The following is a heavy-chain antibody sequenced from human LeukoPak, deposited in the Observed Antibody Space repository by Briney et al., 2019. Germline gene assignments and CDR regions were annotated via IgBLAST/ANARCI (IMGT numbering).Heavy chain of an antibody. J-gene: IGHJ6*02. D-gene: IGHD3-9*01. V-gene: IGHV1-18*01. CDR1: GYTFTSYG. CDR2: ISAYNGNT. Sequence: ASVKVSCKASGYTFTSYGISWVRQAPGQGLEWMGWISAYNGNTNYAQKLQGRVTMTTDTSTSTAYMELRSLRSDDTAVYYCAREGYDILTGYDYYYYYGMDVWGQGTTVTVSS. CDR3: AREGYDILTGYDYYYYYGMDV.